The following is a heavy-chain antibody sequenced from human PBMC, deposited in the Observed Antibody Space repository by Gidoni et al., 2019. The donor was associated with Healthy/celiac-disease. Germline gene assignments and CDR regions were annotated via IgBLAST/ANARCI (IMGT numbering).Heavy chain of an antibody. V-gene: IGHV4-34*01. CDR2: INHSGST. D-gene: IGHD2-15*01. CDR1: GGSFSGYY. CDR3: ARVYCSGGSCYSYGFRKREPRGSYDY. J-gene: IGHJ4*02. Sequence: QVQPQQWGAGLLKPSETLSLTCAVYGGSFSGYYWSWIRQPPGKGLEWIGEINHSGSTNYNPSLKSRVTISVDTSKNQFSLKLSSVTAADTAVYYCARVYCSGGSCYSYGFRKREPRGSYDYWGQGTLVTVSS.